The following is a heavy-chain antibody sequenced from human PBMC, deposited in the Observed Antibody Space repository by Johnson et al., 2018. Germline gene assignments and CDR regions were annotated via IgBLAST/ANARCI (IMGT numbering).Heavy chain of an antibody. CDR1: GFSFNVYS. CDR3: ARGQWRVPGQRYYMDV. D-gene: IGHD6-19*01. V-gene: IGHV3-21*06. Sequence: EVQLLESGGGLVKPGGSLRLSCKASGFSFNVYSMTWVRQAPGKGLEWVSFIGAESVYIQYADSVRGRFTISRDNAKNSLYLQMSALRVEDTAIYFCARGQWRVPGQRYYMDVWGKGTTV. J-gene: IGHJ6*03. CDR2: IGAESVYI.